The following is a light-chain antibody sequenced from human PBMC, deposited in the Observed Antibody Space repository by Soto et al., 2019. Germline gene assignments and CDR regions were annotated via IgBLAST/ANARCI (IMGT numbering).Light chain of an antibody. CDR2: DVS. V-gene: IGLV2-14*03. CDR1: SSDVGGYNY. CDR3: SSSTTGITYVL. J-gene: IGLJ2*01. Sequence: QSALTQPASVSGSLGQSITISCIGTSSDVGGYNYVSWYQHHPGKAPKLIICDVSDRPSGISNRFSASKSGNTAALTISGLQPADESDHYFSSSTTGITYVLFGGGTKLTVL.